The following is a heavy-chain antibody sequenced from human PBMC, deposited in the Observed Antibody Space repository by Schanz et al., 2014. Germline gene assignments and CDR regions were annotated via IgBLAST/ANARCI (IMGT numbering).Heavy chain of an antibody. Sequence: EVQLVESGGGLVQPGGSLRLSCATSGFTFSTYAMSWVRQAPGKGLEWVATIKEDGSQKYYLDSVKGRFTISRDNARNSLYLQMTSLRAADTALYYCTRDRAYPSFDYWGQGTLVTVSS. CDR2: IKEDGSQK. D-gene: IGHD1-26*01. CDR3: TRDRAYPSFDY. J-gene: IGHJ4*02. CDR1: GFTFSTYA. V-gene: IGHV3-7*01.